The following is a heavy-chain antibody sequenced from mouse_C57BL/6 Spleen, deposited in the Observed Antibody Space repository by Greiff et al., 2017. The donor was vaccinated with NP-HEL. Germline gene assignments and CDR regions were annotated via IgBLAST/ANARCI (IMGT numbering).Heavy chain of an antibody. CDR1: GYTFTSYW. D-gene: IGHD1-1*01. CDR3: ARGYYGSSSHAMDY. Sequence: QVQLKQSGAELVKPGASVKLSCKASGYTFTSYWMQWVKQRPGQGLEWIGEIDPSDSYTNYNQKFKGKATLTVDTSSSTAYMQLSSLTSEDSAVYYCARGYYGSSSHAMDYWGQGTSVTVSS. CDR2: IDPSDSYT. V-gene: IGHV1-50*01. J-gene: IGHJ4*01.